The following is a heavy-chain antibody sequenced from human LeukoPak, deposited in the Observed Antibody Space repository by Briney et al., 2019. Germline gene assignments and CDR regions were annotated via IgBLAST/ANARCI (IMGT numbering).Heavy chain of an antibody. CDR1: GGSFSSGSWY. CDR3: ARHGRSGPGQLNWFDP. V-gene: IGHV4-39*01. D-gene: IGHD3-3*01. J-gene: IGHJ5*02. Sequence: SETLSLTCTVSGGSFSSGSWYWGWIRQPPGKGLEWIGSIYYSGNTYYNPSLKSRVTISVDTSNNQFSLKLSSVTAADTAVYYCARHGRSGPGQLNWFDPWGQGTLVTVSS. CDR2: IYYSGNT.